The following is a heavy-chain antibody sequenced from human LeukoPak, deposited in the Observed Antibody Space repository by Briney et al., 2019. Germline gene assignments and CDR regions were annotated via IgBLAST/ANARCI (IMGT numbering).Heavy chain of an antibody. CDR1: GGTFSSYA. CDR2: IIPILGVA. J-gene: IGHJ6*02. D-gene: IGHD2-15*01. Sequence: SVKVSCKASGGTFSSYAISWVRQAPGQGLEWMGRIIPILGVANYAQKFQGRVTITADKSTSTAYMELSSLRSEDTAVYYCARGAATVNYYYYYGMDVWGQGTTDTVSS. V-gene: IGHV1-69*04. CDR3: ARGAATVNYYYYYGMDV.